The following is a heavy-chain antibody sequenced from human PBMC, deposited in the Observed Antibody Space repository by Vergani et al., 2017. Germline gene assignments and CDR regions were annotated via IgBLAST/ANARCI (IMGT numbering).Heavy chain of an antibody. CDR2: MNPNSGNT. CDR1: GYTFTSYD. V-gene: IGHV1-8*03. J-gene: IGHJ6*01. D-gene: IGHD3-10*01. CDR3: ARRSGRISMVRVDIKFYDFYGMDV. Sequence: QVQLVQSGAEVKKPGASVKVSCKASGYTFTSYDINWVRQATGQGLEWMGWMNPNSGNTGYAQKFQGRVTITTNTPIRTAYMELSSLRSEDTAVYYCARRSGRISMVRVDIKFYDFYGMDVWGRGTTFTVSS.